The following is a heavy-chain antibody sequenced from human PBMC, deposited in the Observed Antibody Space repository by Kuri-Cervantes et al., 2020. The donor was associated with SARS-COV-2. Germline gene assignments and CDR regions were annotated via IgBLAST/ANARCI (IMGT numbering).Heavy chain of an antibody. CDR3: ARPSLQNYFDY. J-gene: IGHJ4*02. Sequence: SETLSLTCTVSGYSISSGYYWGWIRQPPGKGLEWIGSIYHSGSTYYNPSLKSRVTISVDTSKNQFSLKLSSVTAADTAVYYCARPSLQNYFDYWGQGTLVTVSS. V-gene: IGHV4-38-2*02. D-gene: IGHD4-11*01. CDR2: IYHSGST. CDR1: GYSISSGYY.